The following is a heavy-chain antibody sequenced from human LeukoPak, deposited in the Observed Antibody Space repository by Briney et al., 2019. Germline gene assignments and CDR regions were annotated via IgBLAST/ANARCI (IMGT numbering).Heavy chain of an antibody. Sequence: GGSLRLSCAASGSTFSNAWMSWVRQAPGKALEWIGRIRSKTDGGTTDYAAPVKDRVTISRDDSKNTLFLQINSLKTDDTAVYYCTTYVAVSGTRHFDSWGQGALVIVSS. CDR1: GSTFSNAW. V-gene: IGHV3-15*01. CDR2: IRSKTDGGTT. J-gene: IGHJ4*02. D-gene: IGHD6-19*01. CDR3: TTYVAVSGTRHFDS.